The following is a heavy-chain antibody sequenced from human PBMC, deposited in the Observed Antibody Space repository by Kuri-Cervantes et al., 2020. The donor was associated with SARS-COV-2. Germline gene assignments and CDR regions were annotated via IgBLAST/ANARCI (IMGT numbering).Heavy chain of an antibody. J-gene: IGHJ4*02. D-gene: IGHD2-2*01. Sequence: SETLSLTCTVSDGSISTYFWSWIRQPPGQGLEWIGYIYYNGTINCNPSLRSRVTISVDTSKSQFSLRLNSVSAADTAVYYCARGPGIVVVPASTTYFDYWGQGTLVTVSS. V-gene: IGHV4-59*01. CDR1: DGSISTYF. CDR3: ARGPGIVVVPASTTYFDY. CDR2: IYYNGTI.